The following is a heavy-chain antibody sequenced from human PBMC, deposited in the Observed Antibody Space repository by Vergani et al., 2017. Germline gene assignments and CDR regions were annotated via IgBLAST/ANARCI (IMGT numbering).Heavy chain of an antibody. CDR1: GGSISSGSYY. V-gene: IGHV4-61*02. D-gene: IGHD2-2*01. J-gene: IGHJ6*02. CDR2: IYTSGST. CDR3: GGAIGDCSSTSCPRNYYYYGMDV. Sequence: QVQLQESGPGLVKPSQTLSLTCTVSGGSISSGSYYWSWIRQPAGKGLEWIGRIYTSGSTNYNPSLKSRVTISVDTCKNQFSLKLSSVPAADTAVYYCGGAIGDCSSTSCPRNYYYYGMDVWGQGTTVTVSS.